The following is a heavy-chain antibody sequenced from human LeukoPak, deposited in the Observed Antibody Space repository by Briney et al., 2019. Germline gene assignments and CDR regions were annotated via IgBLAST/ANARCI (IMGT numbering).Heavy chain of an antibody. CDR2: IYYSGST. CDR1: GGSISSSSYY. Sequence: SETLSLTCTVSGGSISSSSYYWGWIRQPPGKGLEWIGSIYYSGSTYYNPSLKSRVTISVDTSKNQFSLKLSSVTAADTAVYYCARHLPVYDFWSGYYGPYDYWGQGTLVTVSS. J-gene: IGHJ4*02. CDR3: ARHLPVYDFWSGYYGPYDY. V-gene: IGHV4-39*01. D-gene: IGHD3-3*01.